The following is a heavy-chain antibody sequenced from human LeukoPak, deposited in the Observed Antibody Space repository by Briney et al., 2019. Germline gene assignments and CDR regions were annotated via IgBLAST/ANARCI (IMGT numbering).Heavy chain of an antibody. CDR2: INHSGST. CDR1: GGSFSGYY. V-gene: IGHV4-34*01. D-gene: IGHD3-10*01. CDR3: ARTSMVRGVIDWFDP. Sequence: SETLSLTCAVYGGSFSGYYWSWIRQPPGKGLEWIGEINHSGSTNYNPSLKSRVTISVDTSKNQFSLKLSSVTAADTAVYYCARTSMVRGVIDWFDPWGQGTLVTVSS. J-gene: IGHJ5*02.